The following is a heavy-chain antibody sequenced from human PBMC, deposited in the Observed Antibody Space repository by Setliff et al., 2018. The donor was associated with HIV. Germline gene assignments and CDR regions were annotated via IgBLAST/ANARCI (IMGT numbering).Heavy chain of an antibody. J-gene: IGHJ6*03. CDR2: INHSGST. Sequence: SETLSLTCTVSAGSIRSSTYYWAWIRQPPGKGLEWIGEINHSGSTHYNPSLKSRFTISVDTSKNQFSLKVNSVTAADTAVYYCARGARLLAGYSDRWDYYYMAVWGKGTTVTVSS. CDR3: ARGARLLAGYSDRWDYYYMAV. V-gene: IGHV4-39*07. D-gene: IGHD6-13*01. CDR1: AGSIRSSTYY.